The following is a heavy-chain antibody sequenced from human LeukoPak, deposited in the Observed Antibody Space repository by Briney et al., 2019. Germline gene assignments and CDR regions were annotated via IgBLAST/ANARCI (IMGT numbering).Heavy chain of an antibody. CDR2: TYYRSKWYN. CDR3: ARNYYGIDV. D-gene: IGHD3-10*01. V-gene: IGHV6-1*01. CDR1: GDSVSSKSVA. Sequence: HSQNLSLTCAISGDSVSSKSVAWNWIRQSPSRGLEWLGKTYYRSKWYNDFAESVKRRISINPDTSKNQFSLQLNSVTPEDTAVYYCARNYYGIDVWGQGTTVTVSS. J-gene: IGHJ6*02.